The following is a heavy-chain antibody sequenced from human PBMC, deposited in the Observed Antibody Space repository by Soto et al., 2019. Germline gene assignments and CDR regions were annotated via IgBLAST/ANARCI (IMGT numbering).Heavy chain of an antibody. J-gene: IGHJ6*02. V-gene: IGHV4-59*01. CDR3: ARDLWGYCGTDCSPLDV. Sequence: PSETLSLTCTVSGGSISGYYWSWLRQPPGKGLEWIGYMYNTGSTVYNPSFKSRVTISVDTSKNQFSLKLNSVTAADTAVYYCARDLWGYCGTDCSPLDVWGQGTTVTVS. CDR2: MYNTGST. CDR1: GGSISGYY. D-gene: IGHD2-21*02.